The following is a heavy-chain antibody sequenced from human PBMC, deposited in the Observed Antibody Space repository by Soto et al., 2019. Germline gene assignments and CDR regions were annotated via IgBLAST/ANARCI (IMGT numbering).Heavy chain of an antibody. Sequence: PGGSLRLSCAASGFTFSSYSMNWVRQAPGKGLEWVSSISSSSSYIYYADSVKGRFTISRDNAKSSLYLQMNSLRAEDTAVYYCASSPLYDILNGYHNVSDYWGQGTLVTVSS. J-gene: IGHJ4*02. CDR3: ASSPLYDILNGYHNVSDY. CDR1: GFTFSSYS. CDR2: ISSSSSYI. D-gene: IGHD3-9*01. V-gene: IGHV3-21*01.